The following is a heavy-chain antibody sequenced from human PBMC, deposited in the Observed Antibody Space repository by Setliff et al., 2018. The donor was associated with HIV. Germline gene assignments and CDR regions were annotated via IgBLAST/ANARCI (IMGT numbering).Heavy chain of an antibody. J-gene: IGHJ4*02. CDR1: GGSISRGSYS. CDR3: EVAGQ. Sequence: PSETLSLTCTVSGGSISRGSYSWGWIRQPPGKGLEWIGSIYYSGTTYYNPSLKSRVTISIDTSKNQFSLNLRSVTAADTAVYYCEVAGQWGQGTLVTVSS. V-gene: IGHV4-39*01. CDR2: IYYSGTT. D-gene: IGHD6-19*01.